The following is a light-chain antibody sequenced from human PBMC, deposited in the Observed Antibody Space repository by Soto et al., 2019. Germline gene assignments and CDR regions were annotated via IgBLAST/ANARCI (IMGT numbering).Light chain of an antibody. J-gene: IGKJ5*01. V-gene: IGKV3-15*01. CDR1: QSVSRN. CDR2: GAS. Sequence: VGMTQSPATLSVSPGKRATLSCGASQSVSRNLAWYQQKPGQAPRLLLYGASTRASGIPARFSGSGSGTEFTLPISSLQSEDFAVDYCQPYNNWPPITFGQRSRLEV. CDR3: QPYNNWPPIT.